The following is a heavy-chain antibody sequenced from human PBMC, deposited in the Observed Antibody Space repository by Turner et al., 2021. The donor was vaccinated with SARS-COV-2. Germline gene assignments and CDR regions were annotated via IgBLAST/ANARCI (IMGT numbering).Heavy chain of an antibody. CDR1: GGSISSSTYF. V-gene: IGHV4-39*01. J-gene: IGHJ6*02. Sequence: QLQLQESGPGLVKPSETLSPTCTVSGGSISSSTYFWGGSRQPPGKGLEWIGNIYYSGSTYDNPTLKSRVTISIDTSKNQFSLKLSSVTAADTAVYYCARLMDTAMDYYGMDVWGQGTTVTVSS. D-gene: IGHD5-18*01. CDR2: IYYSGST. CDR3: ARLMDTAMDYYGMDV.